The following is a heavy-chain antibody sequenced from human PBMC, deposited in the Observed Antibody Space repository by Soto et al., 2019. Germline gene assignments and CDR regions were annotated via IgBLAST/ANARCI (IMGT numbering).Heavy chain of an antibody. CDR1: GYTLTELS. CDR2: FDPEDGET. V-gene: IGHV1-24*01. CDR3: ATDVHDYGDYAGDY. Sequence: ASVKVSCKVSGYTLTELSMHWVRQAPGKGLEWMGGFDPEDGETIYAQKFQGRVTMTEDTSTDTAYMELSSLRSEDTAVYYCATDVHDYGDYAGDYWGQGTLVTVSS. J-gene: IGHJ4*02. D-gene: IGHD4-17*01.